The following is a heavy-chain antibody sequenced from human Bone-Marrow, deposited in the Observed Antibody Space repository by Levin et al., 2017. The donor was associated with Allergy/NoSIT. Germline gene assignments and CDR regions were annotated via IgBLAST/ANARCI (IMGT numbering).Heavy chain of an antibody. D-gene: IGHD4-17*01. Sequence: TSETLSLTCTVSGGSISSGGYYWSWIRQHPGKGLEWIGYIYYSGSTYYNPSLKSRVTISVDTSKKQFSLKLSSVTAADTAVYYCAREFVTTYAFDIWGQGTMVTVSS. CDR3: AREFVTTYAFDI. CDR2: IYYSGST. V-gene: IGHV4-31*03. CDR1: GGSISSGGYY. J-gene: IGHJ3*02.